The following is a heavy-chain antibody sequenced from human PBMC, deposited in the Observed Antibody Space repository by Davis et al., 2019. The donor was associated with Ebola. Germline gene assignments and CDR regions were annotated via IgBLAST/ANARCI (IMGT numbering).Heavy chain of an antibody. D-gene: IGHD2-21*02. Sequence: PSETLSLTCTVSGGSISSGGYYWSWIRQHPGKGLEWIGYIYYSGSTSYNPSLKSRVSISGDTSKNQFSLKLSSVTAADTAVYYCASGAYCGGDCRTFDYWGQGTLVTVSS. CDR2: IYYSGST. CDR1: GGSISSGGYY. J-gene: IGHJ4*02. CDR3: ASGAYCGGDCRTFDY. V-gene: IGHV4-31*03.